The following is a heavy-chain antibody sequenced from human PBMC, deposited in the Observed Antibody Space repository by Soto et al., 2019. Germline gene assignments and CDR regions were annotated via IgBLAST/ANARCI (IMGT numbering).Heavy chain of an antibody. Sequence: EVQLVESGGGLVKPGGSLRLSCAASGFTFSSYSMNWVRQAPGKGLEWVSSISSSSSYIYYADSVKGRFTISRDNAKNSVYLQMNSLRAEDTAVYYCAIDLHSGSPNWFDPWGQGTLVTVSS. D-gene: IGHD1-26*01. V-gene: IGHV3-21*01. CDR3: AIDLHSGSPNWFDP. CDR1: GFTFSSYS. CDR2: ISSSSSYI. J-gene: IGHJ5*02.